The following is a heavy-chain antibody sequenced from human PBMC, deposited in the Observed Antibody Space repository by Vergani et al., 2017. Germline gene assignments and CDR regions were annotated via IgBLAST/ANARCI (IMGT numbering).Heavy chain of an antibody. CDR3: AKDLGGCNSISCSYYMDV. J-gene: IGHJ6*03. CDR1: GFTFGSFG. D-gene: IGHD2/OR15-2a*01. CDR2: IWYDGRNK. Sequence: QVHLVESGGGVVQPGRSLRLSCAASGFTFGSFGMHWVRQAPGKGLEWVAVIWYDGRNKQYADSVKGRFTVSRDNSQSTLYLQMNSLRVDDTAVYYCAKDLGGCNSISCSYYMDVWGKGTTVTV. V-gene: IGHV3-33*06.